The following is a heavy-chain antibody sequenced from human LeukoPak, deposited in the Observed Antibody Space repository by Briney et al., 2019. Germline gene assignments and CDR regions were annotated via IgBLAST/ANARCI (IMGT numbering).Heavy chain of an antibody. D-gene: IGHD3-22*01. V-gene: IGHV3-9*01. Sequence: PGGSLRLSCAASGFTFDDYAMHGGRHAPGGGLEGVSGISWNSGSIGYADSVKGRFTISRDNAKNSLYLQMNSLRAEDTALYYCAKIPYDSSSFDYWGQGTLVTVSS. CDR2: ISWNSGSI. CDR3: AKIPYDSSSFDY. J-gene: IGHJ4*02. CDR1: GFTFDDYA.